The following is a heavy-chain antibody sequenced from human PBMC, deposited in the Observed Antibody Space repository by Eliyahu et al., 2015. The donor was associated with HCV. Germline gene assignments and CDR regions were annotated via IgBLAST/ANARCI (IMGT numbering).Heavy chain of an antibody. CDR2: THSSGST. D-gene: IGHD6-19*01. V-gene: IGHV4-59*01. CDR3: ASGGGGIAVAGTGGWFDP. J-gene: IGHJ5*02. CDR1: GGSITTYY. Sequence: QVQLQESGPGLVKPSETLSLTCTVSGGSITTYYWXWXRQPPGKGLEWIGYTHSSGSTNYNPXLKSRVTISVDTSKNQFSLNLTSVTAADTAVYYCASGGGGIAVAGTGGWFDPWGQGTLVTVSS.